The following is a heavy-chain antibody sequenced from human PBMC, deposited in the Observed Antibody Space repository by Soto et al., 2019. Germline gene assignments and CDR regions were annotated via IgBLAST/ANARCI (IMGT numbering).Heavy chain of an antibody. J-gene: IGHJ5*02. CDR2: ISFDGTAK. V-gene: IGHV3-30*03. D-gene: IGHD1-1*01. CDR3: ATGRSTRFDP. CDR1: GFTFNRYG. Sequence: VGSLRLSGVASGFTFNRYGMHWVRQAPGKGLEWVAEISFDGTAKYYAESVKGRFTVSRDNGNNTLHLEMNSLGAKDTAVYFCATGRSTRFDPWGQGTLVTVSS.